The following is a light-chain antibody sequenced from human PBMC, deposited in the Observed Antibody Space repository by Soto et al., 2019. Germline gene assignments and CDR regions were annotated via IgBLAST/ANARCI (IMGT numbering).Light chain of an antibody. Sequence: QSALTQPRSVSGSPGQSVTISCTGSSSDVGGSNFVSWYQQHPVKAPKLVIYDVSKRPSGVPDRFSGSKSGNTASLTISGLQAEDEADYYCCSYAGNSLWVFRGGTKVTVL. CDR1: SSDVGGSNF. V-gene: IGLV2-11*01. CDR3: CSYAGNSLWV. CDR2: DVS. J-gene: IGLJ3*02.